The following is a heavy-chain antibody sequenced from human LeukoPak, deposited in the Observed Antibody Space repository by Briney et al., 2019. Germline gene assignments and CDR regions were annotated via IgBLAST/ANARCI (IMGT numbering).Heavy chain of an antibody. D-gene: IGHD2-2*01. V-gene: IGHV1-18*01. CDR2: ISAYNGNT. Sequence: ASVKVSCKASGYTFTSYGISWVRQAPGHGLEWMGWISAYNGNTNYAQKLQGRVTMTTDTSTSTAYMELRSLRSDDTAVYYCARDGTDIVVVPAALNWFDPWGQGTLVTVSS. CDR3: ARDGTDIVVVPAALNWFDP. CDR1: GYTFTSYG. J-gene: IGHJ5*02.